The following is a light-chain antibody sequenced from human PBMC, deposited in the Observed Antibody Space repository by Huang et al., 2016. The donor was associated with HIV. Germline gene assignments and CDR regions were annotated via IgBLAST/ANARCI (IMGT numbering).Light chain of an antibody. CDR2: MGS. CDR1: QSLRNKNGYNY. CDR3: IQALQTPPYT. Sequence: DIVMTQSPLSLSVIPGEPASISCNSSQSLRNKNGYNYLDWYLQRPGQSPQLLIYMGSNRASGVPDRCSGSGACAKYALKITRVAAEDVGRYYCIQALQTPPYTFGQGTNLEIK. J-gene: IGKJ2*01. V-gene: IGKV2-28*01.